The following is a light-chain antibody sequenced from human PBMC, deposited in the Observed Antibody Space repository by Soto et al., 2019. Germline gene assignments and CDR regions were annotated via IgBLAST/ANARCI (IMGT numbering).Light chain of an antibody. V-gene: IGKV3-20*01. CDR1: QSVSSNY. CDR2: GAS. J-gene: IGKJ2*01. Sequence: EIVLTQSPGTLSLSPGERATLSCRASQSVSSNYLAWYQQKPGQLPRLLIYGASNRATGISDRFSGSASGADFSLTISRLEPEDFAVYYCQQYGSSPLYTFGQGTKLEIK. CDR3: QQYGSSPLYT.